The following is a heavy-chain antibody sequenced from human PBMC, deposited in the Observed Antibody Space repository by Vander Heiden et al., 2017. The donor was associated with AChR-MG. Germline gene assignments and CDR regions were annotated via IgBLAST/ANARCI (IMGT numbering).Heavy chain of an antibody. CDR3: AKGDGSGWDPGYYGMDV. D-gene: IGHD6-19*01. J-gene: IGHJ6*02. V-gene: IGHV3-9*01. CDR1: GFTFDDYA. Sequence: EVQLVESGGGLVQPGRSLRLSCEASGFTFDDYAMHWVRQAPGKGLEWVSGISWNSGSIGYADSVKGRFTISRDNAKNSLYLQMNSLRAEDTALYYCAKGDGSGWDPGYYGMDVWGQGTTVTVSS. CDR2: ISWNSGSI.